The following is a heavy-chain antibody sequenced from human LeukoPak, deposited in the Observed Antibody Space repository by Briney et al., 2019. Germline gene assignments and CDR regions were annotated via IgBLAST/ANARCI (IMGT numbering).Heavy chain of an antibody. D-gene: IGHD3-22*01. CDR2: IKQDGSEK. V-gene: IGHV3-7*01. CDR1: GFTFSSYW. J-gene: IGHJ3*02. Sequence: PGGSLRLSCAAAGFTFSSYWMSSVRQAPGKRLESVANIKQDGSEKYYVDSVKGGFTISRDNAKNSLYLQMTSLRAEDTAVYYCARALIGADAFDIWGQGTMVTVSS. CDR3: ARALIGADAFDI.